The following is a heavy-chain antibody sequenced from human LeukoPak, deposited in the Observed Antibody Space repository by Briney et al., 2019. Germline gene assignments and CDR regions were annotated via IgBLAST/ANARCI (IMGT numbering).Heavy chain of an antibody. CDR2: IYYSGST. CDR3: ARDANRFDY. D-gene: IGHD1-14*01. Sequence: PSETLSLTCTVSGGSISSSSYYWGWIRQPPGKGLEWIGSIYYSGSTYYNPSLKSRVTISVDTSKNQFSLKLSSVTAADTAVYYCARDANRFDYWGQGTLVTVSS. J-gene: IGHJ4*02. CDR1: GGSISSSSYY. V-gene: IGHV4-39*07.